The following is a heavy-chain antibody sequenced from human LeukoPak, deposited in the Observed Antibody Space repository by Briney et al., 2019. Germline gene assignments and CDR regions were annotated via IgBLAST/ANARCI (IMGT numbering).Heavy chain of an antibody. CDR2: IWYDGSNK. V-gene: IGHV3-33*06. Sequence: GGSLRLSCAPSGFTFSSYGMHWVRQAPGKGLEWVAVIWYDGSNKYYADSVKGRFTISRDNSKNTLYLQMDSLRAEDTAVYYCAKGYSSVWYDPSAYYFDYWGQGTLVTVSS. J-gene: IGHJ4*02. CDR1: GFTFSSYG. CDR3: AKGYSSVWYDPSAYYFDY. D-gene: IGHD6-19*01.